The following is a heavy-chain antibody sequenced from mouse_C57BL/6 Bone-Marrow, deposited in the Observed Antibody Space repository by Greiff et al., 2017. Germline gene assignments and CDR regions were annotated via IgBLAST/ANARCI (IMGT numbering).Heavy chain of an antibody. J-gene: IGHJ4*01. Sequence: QVQLQQPDAELVKPGASVKISCKVSGYAFTDHTIHWMKQRPEQGLEWIGYIYPRDGSTKYNEKFKGKATLTADKSSSTAYMQLNSLTSEDSAVYFCARSPYYYGSSGAFYYYAMDYWGQGTSVTVSS. CDR1: GYAFTDHT. CDR2: IYPRDGST. D-gene: IGHD1-1*01. V-gene: IGHV1-78*01. CDR3: ARSPYYYGSSGAFYYYAMDY.